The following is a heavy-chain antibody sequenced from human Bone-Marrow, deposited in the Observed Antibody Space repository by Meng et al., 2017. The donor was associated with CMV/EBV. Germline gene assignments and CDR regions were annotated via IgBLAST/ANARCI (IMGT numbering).Heavy chain of an antibody. J-gene: IGHJ4*02. CDR2: ISSSSSCT. CDR1: GLTVSTNY. Sequence: VQLVESGGGLIQPGGSLRLSCAASGLTVSTNYMSWIRQAPGKGLEWVSYISSSSSCTNYADSVKGRFTISRDNAKNSLYLQMNSLRAEDTAVYYCARDPQRGFDYWGQGTLVTVSS. CDR3: ARDPQRGFDY. V-gene: IGHV3-11*05.